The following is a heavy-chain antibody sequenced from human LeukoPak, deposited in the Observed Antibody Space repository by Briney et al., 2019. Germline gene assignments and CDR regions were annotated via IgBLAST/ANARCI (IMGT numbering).Heavy chain of an antibody. D-gene: IGHD3-22*01. CDR3: ASGGRGEIVAVVRLNWYFDL. CDR2: ISSSDNTI. CDR1: GFTFSSYE. V-gene: IGHV3-48*03. J-gene: IGHJ2*01. Sequence: GGSLRLSCEASGFTFSSYEMNWVRQAPGKGLEWISYISSSDNTIYYADSVKGRFTMSRDNAKNSLYLQMNSLRVEDTAVYYCASGGRGEIVAVVRLNWYFDLWGRGTLVTVSS.